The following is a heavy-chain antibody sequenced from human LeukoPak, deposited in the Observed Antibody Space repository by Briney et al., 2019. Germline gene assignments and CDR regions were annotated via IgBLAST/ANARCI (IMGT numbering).Heavy chain of an antibody. V-gene: IGHV4-4*07. Sequence: PSETLSLTCTVSGGSISSYCWSWIRQPAGKGLEWIGRIYTSGSTNYNPSLKSRVTMSVDTSKSQFSLKLSSVTAADTAVYYCARGPNPMYSSSWYFDYWGQGTLVTVSS. CDR2: IYTSGST. J-gene: IGHJ4*02. CDR1: GGSISSYC. CDR3: ARGPNPMYSSSWYFDY. D-gene: IGHD6-13*01.